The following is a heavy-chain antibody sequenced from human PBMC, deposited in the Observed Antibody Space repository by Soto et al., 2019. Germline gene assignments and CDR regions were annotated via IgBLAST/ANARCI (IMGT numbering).Heavy chain of an antibody. J-gene: IGHJ6*02. CDR3: ARGHKGLEV. V-gene: IGHV3-7*01. Sequence: WESLSLSCEDSGLAISSFWISWVRQARGKGLEWVAYIKQDGSEKYYVDSVKGRFTISRDNPKSSLYLQMNNLRAEDTAVYYCARGHKGLEVWGQGTTVTVSS. CDR1: GLAISSFW. CDR2: IKQDGSEK.